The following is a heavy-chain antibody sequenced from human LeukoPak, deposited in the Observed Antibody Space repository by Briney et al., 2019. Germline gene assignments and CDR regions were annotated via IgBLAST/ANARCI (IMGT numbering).Heavy chain of an antibody. V-gene: IGHV1-69*13. J-gene: IGHJ6*04. Sequence: ASVKVSCKASGGTFSRYAISWVRQAPGQGLEWMGGIIPVLGTTNYAQTFQNKVTITADESTSTTYMELSSLTSEDTAVYYCATSGGDHYYYALDGWGKGTPVTISS. CDR1: GGTFSRYA. CDR2: IIPVLGTT. CDR3: ATSGGDHYYYALDG. D-gene: IGHD3-10*01.